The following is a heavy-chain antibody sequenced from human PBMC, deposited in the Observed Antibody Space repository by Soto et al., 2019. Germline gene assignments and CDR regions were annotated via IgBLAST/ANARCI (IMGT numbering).Heavy chain of an antibody. Sequence: GSGPTLVNPTQTLTLTCTVSGFSLSNARMGVSWIRQPPGKALEWLAHIFSNDEKSYSTSLKSRLTISKDTSKSQVVLTMTNMDPVDTATYYCARCVRTARNLRYYYYYYMDVWGKGTTVTVSS. V-gene: IGHV2-26*01. CDR3: ARCVRTARNLRYYYYYYMDV. CDR2: IFSNDEK. J-gene: IGHJ6*03. D-gene: IGHD1-1*01. CDR1: GFSLSNARMG.